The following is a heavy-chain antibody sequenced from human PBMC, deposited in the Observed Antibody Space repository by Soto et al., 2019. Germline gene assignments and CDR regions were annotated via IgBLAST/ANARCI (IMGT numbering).Heavy chain of an antibody. Sequence: QVHLVQSGAEVKKPGASVKVSCKASGYTFENYYIHWVRQAPGQGLEWLGILDPTGGRTTYAQKFQDRVTMTRDTSTSTVYMELTSLRSNDTALYYCARELQFPHQEPGMDVWGQGTTVTVSS. J-gene: IGHJ6*02. D-gene: IGHD2-15*01. CDR2: LDPTGGRT. V-gene: IGHV1-46*02. CDR3: ARELQFPHQEPGMDV. CDR1: GYTFENYY.